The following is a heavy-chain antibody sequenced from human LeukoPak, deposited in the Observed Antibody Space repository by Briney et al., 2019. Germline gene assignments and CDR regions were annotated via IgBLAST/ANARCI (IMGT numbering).Heavy chain of an antibody. Sequence: AALVKVSCKASGGTFSSYAISWVRQAPGQGLEWMGRIIPILGIANYAQKFQGRVTITADKSTSTAYMELRSLRSDDTAVYYCARVLPPIYIAVAGDLFDYWGQGTLVTVSS. CDR3: ARVLPPIYIAVAGDLFDY. D-gene: IGHD6-19*01. J-gene: IGHJ4*02. CDR2: IIPILGIA. CDR1: GGTFSSYA. V-gene: IGHV1-69*04.